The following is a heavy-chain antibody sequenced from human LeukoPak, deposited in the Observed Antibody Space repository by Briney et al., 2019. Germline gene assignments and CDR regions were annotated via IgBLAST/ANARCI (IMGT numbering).Heavy chain of an antibody. CDR3: ARDVVVAATPTGLWFDP. Sequence: ASVKVSCKSSGYTFNSYGINWVRQAPGQGLEWMGWISAYNGNTNYAQKLQGRVTMTTDTSTSTAYMELRSLRSDDTAVYYCARDVVVAATPTGLWFDPWGQGTLVTVSS. J-gene: IGHJ5*02. CDR2: ISAYNGNT. CDR1: GYTFNSYG. V-gene: IGHV1-18*01. D-gene: IGHD2-15*01.